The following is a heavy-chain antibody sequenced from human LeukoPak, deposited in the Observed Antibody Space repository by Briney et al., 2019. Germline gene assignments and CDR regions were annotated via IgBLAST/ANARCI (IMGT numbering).Heavy chain of an antibody. D-gene: IGHD2-15*01. V-gene: IGHV7-4-1*02. CDR2: INADTGEP. CDR1: GYTFNTHS. Sequence: ASVKVSCKASGYTFNTHSITWVRQAPGQGLEWLGWINADTGEPTYAQDFTGRFVFSLDTSVSTAYLQISSLKAEDTAVYYCARLRGPNCSGGSCYDYWGQGTLVTVSS. J-gene: IGHJ4*02. CDR3: ARLRGPNCSGGSCYDY.